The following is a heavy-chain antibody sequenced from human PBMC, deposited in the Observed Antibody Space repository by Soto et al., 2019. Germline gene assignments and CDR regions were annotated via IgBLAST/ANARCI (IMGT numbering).Heavy chain of an antibody. CDR3: ARNVGSSGSSRWFDT. D-gene: IGHD3-10*01. CDR1: GFTLSNYG. CDR2: IWYDGTAT. V-gene: IGHV3-33*01. J-gene: IGHJ5*02. Sequence: QVQLVESGGGVVQPGRSLTLSCVASGFTLSNYGMHWVRQAPGKGLEWVAVIWYDGTATYSADSVKGRFSISRDNAKNERFLQLSNLRAEDTAVYYCARNVGSSGSSRWFDTWGQGTLVTVSS.